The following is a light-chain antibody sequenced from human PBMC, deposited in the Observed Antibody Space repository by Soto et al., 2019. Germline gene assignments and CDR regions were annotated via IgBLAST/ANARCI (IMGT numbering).Light chain of an antibody. V-gene: IGLV2-14*01. Sequence: QSVLTQPASVSGSPGQSITISCTGTSSDVGGYNYVSWYRQHPGKAPKLMIYEVSNRPSGFSNRFSGSKSGNTASLTISGLQAEDEVDYYCSSYTSSSTLYVFGSGTKVTVL. CDR2: EVS. CDR3: SSYTSSSTLYV. J-gene: IGLJ1*01. CDR1: SSDVGGYNY.